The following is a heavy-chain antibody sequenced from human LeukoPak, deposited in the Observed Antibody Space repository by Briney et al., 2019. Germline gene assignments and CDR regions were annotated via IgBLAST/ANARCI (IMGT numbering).Heavy chain of an antibody. J-gene: IGHJ4*02. CDR2: IYSGGYT. CDR3: ARKAAAGTRKDFDY. CDR1: GFTVSSNY. V-gene: IGHV3-66*01. D-gene: IGHD6-13*01. Sequence: PGGSLRLSCAASGFTVSSNYMSWVRQAPGKGLEWVSVIYSGGYTYYADSVKGRFTISRDNAKNSLYLQMNSLRAEDTAVYYCARKAAAGTRKDFDYWGQGTLVTVSS.